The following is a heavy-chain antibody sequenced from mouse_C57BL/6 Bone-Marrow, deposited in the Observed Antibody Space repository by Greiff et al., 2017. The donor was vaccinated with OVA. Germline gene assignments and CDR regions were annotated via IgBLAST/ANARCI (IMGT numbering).Heavy chain of an antibody. CDR1: GYTFTSYG. J-gene: IGHJ3*01. Sequence: VQLQQSGAELARPGASVKLSCKASGYTFTSYGISWVKQRPGQGLEWIGEIYPRSGNTYYNEKFKGKATLTADKSSSTAYMELRSLTSEDSAVYFCARWRGSWCAYWGQGTLVTVSA. V-gene: IGHV1-81*01. CDR2: IYPRSGNT. CDR3: ARWRGSWCAY. D-gene: IGHD1-1*01.